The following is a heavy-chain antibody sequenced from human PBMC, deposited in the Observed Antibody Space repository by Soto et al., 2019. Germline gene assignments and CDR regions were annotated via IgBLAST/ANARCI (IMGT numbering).Heavy chain of an antibody. J-gene: IGHJ4*02. V-gene: IGHV3-23*01. Sequence: EVQLLESGGGLVQPGGSLRLSCAASGFTFSSYGMTWVRQAPGKGLEWVSFSSATGAVTYYADSVKGRFTISRDNSKTTLYRKMTRLRADDTPVCYWAKGRRAGWNYGFCSDCWGQGPVVIVSA. CDR3: AKGRRAGWNYGFCSDC. D-gene: IGHD1-7*01. CDR2: SSATGAVT. CDR1: GFTFSSYG.